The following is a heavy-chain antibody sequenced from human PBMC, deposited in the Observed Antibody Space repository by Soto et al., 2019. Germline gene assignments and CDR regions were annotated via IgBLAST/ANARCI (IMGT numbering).Heavy chain of an antibody. Sequence: PSETLSLTCTVSGGSISSGDYYWSWIRQPPGKGLEWIGYIYYSGSTYYNPSLKSRVTISVDTSKNQFSLKLSSVTAADTAVYYCASYSYYDSSGYNLGYFDYWGQGTLVTVSS. J-gene: IGHJ4*02. CDR3: ASYSYYDSSGYNLGYFDY. CDR2: IYYSGST. V-gene: IGHV4-30-4*01. CDR1: GGSISSGDYY. D-gene: IGHD3-22*01.